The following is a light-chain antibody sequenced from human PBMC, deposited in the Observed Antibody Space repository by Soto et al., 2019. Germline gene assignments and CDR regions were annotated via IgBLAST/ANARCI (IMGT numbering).Light chain of an antibody. J-gene: IGKJ1*01. CDR3: QQSYTAPQT. V-gene: IGKV1-39*01. CDR1: QSINNY. Sequence: DIQMTQSPSFLSASVGDRVTITCRASQSINNYLNWYQQIPGKAPKLLVYGATSLQSGVSSRFSGSGSGTYFTLTISSLQPEDFGAYYCQQSYTAPQTFGQGTKLEI. CDR2: GAT.